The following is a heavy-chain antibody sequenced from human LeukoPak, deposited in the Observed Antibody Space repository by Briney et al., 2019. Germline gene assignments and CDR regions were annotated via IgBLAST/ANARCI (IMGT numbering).Heavy chain of an antibody. V-gene: IGHV3-23*01. Sequence: GASLRLSCAASGFTFSSYAMSWVRQAPGKGLEWVSAISGSGGSTYYADSVKGRFTISRDNSKNTLYLQMNSLRAEDTAVYYCAKTPYIAAGGRVYYWARETRVPVSS. CDR1: GFTFSSYA. D-gene: IGHD6-13*01. CDR3: AKTPYIAAGGRVYY. CDR2: ISGSGGST. J-gene: IGHJ4*02.